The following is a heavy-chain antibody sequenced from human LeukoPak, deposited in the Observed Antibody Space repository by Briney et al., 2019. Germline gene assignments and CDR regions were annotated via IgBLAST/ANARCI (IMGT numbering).Heavy chain of an antibody. Sequence: PSETLSLTCAVSGGSISSSNWWSWVRQPPGKGLEWIGEIYHSGSTNYNPSLKSRVTISVDKSKNQFSLKLSSVTAADTAVYYCAREQYSSWYYFDYWGQGTLVTVSS. J-gene: IGHJ4*02. CDR2: IYHSGST. V-gene: IGHV4-4*02. D-gene: IGHD6-13*01. CDR1: GGSISSSNW. CDR3: AREQYSSWYYFDY.